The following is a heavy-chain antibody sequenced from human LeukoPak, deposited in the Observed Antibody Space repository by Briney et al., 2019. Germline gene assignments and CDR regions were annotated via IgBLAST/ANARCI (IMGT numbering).Heavy chain of an antibody. J-gene: IGHJ6*03. D-gene: IGHD3-9*01. Sequence: AXVKVSCKASGYTFTSYDINWVRQAPGQGLEWMGWMNPNSGNTGYAQKFQGRVTMTRNTSISTAYMELSSLRSEDTAVYYCARASRIQDILTGYYQVYYYYYMDVWGKGTTVTVSS. CDR3: ARASRIQDILTGYYQVYYYYYMDV. CDR2: MNPNSGNT. CDR1: GYTFTSYD. V-gene: IGHV1-8*01.